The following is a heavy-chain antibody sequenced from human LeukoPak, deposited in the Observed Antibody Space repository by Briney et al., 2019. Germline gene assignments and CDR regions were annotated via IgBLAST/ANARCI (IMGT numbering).Heavy chain of an antibody. V-gene: IGHV3-23*01. Sequence: PGGSLRLSCAASGFTVSGSYMSWVRQAPGKGLEWVSAISGSGGSTYYADSVKGRFTISRDNSKNTLYLQMNSLRAEDTAVYYCAKYRGSYGPPHFDYWGQGTLVTVSS. D-gene: IGHD1-26*01. J-gene: IGHJ4*02. CDR3: AKYRGSYGPPHFDY. CDR2: ISGSGGST. CDR1: GFTVSGSY.